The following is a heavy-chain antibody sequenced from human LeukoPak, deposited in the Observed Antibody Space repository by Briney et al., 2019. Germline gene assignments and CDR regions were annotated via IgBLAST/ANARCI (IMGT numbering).Heavy chain of an antibody. CDR3: AKDITSGGERSGWYRAYYYYGMDV. V-gene: IGHV3-9*01. J-gene: IGHJ6*02. CDR1: GFTFDDYA. Sequence: PGRSLRLSCAASGFTFDDYAMHWVRQAPGKGLEWVSGISWNSGSIAYADSVKGRFTISRDNAKNSLYLEMNSLRAEGTALYYCAKDITSGGERSGWYRAYYYYGMDVWGQGTAVSVSS. D-gene: IGHD6-19*01. CDR2: ISWNSGSI.